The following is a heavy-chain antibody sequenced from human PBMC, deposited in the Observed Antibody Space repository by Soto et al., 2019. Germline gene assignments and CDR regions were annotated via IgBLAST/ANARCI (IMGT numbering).Heavy chain of an antibody. Sequence: GGSLRLSCAASGFTFSSYAMHWVRQAPGKGLEWVAVISYDGSNKYYADSVKGRFTISRDNSKNTLYLQMNSLRAEDTAVYYCAKVNRVAARRIPFDYWGQGTLVTVSS. CDR2: ISYDGSNK. CDR3: AKVNRVAARRIPFDY. D-gene: IGHD6-6*01. J-gene: IGHJ4*02. V-gene: IGHV3-30-3*01. CDR1: GFTFSSYA.